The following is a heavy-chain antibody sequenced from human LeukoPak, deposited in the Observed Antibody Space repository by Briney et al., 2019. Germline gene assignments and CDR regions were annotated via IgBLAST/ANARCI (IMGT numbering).Heavy chain of an antibody. CDR1: GGSISSYY. Sequence: SETLSLTCTVSGGSISSYYWSWIRQPPGKGLEWIGYIYYSGSTNYNPSLKSRVTISVDTSKNQFSLKLSSVTAADTAVYYCARDRYPGGLELNMDVWGKGTTVTVSS. V-gene: IGHV4-59*01. D-gene: IGHD1-7*01. J-gene: IGHJ6*03. CDR2: IYYSGST. CDR3: ARDRYPGGLELNMDV.